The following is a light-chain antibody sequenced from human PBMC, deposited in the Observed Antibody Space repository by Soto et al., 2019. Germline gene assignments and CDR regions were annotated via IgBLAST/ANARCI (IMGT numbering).Light chain of an antibody. CDR2: NNN. J-gene: IGLJ3*02. CDR3: VTWDTSLRTGV. CDR1: RSNIGNNY. V-gene: IGLV1-51*01. Sequence: QSVLTQPPSVSAAPGQKVTISCSGSRSNIGNNYVAWYQQFPGTVPKLLIYNNNGRPSGTPDRFSGSASVTSATLTITGLQTGDEADYFCVTWDTSLRTGVIGGGTKLTVL.